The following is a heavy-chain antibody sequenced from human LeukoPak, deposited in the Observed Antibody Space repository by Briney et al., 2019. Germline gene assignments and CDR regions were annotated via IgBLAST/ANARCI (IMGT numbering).Heavy chain of an antibody. CDR1: GDSFSSYC. Sequence: SETLSLTCTVSGDSFSSYCWSWIRQPAGKGLEWIGRMYTRGITNSNPSLKSRVTMSVDTSKNQFSLNLTSVTAADTAVYYCAREITGTRGVDYWGQGILVTASS. D-gene: IGHD1-7*01. V-gene: IGHV4-4*07. CDR2: MYTRGIT. CDR3: AREITGTRGVDY. J-gene: IGHJ4*02.